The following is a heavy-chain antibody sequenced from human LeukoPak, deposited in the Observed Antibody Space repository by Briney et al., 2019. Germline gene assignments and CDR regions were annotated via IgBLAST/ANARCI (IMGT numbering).Heavy chain of an antibody. CDR1: GYTFTSDD. D-gene: IGHD2-15*01. J-gene: IGHJ5*02. CDR3: ARGVGYCSGGSCYRWFDP. Sequence: GSVRVSCKASGYTFTSDDINWVRPATGQGLEWMGWMNPNSGNTGYAQKFQGRVTMTRNTSISTAYMELSSLRSEDTAVYYCARGVGYCSGGSCYRWFDPWGQGTLVTVSS. V-gene: IGHV1-8*01. CDR2: MNPNSGNT.